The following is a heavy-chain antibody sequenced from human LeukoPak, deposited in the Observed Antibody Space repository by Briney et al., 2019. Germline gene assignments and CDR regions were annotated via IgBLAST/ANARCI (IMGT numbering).Heavy chain of an antibody. D-gene: IGHD2-21*02. V-gene: IGHV5-51*01. J-gene: IGHJ4*02. CDR3: ARLAYCGGDCSWPHFDY. CDR2: IYPGDSDT. CDR1: GYSFTSYW. Sequence: GESLKISCKGSGYSFTSYWIGWVRQMPGKGLEWMGIIYPGDSDTRYSPSFQGQVTISADKSISTAYLQWSSLKASDTAMYYCARLAYCGGDCSWPHFDYWGQGTLVTVSS.